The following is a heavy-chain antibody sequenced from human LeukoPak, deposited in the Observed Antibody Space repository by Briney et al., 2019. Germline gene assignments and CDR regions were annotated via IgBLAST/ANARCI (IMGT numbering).Heavy chain of an antibody. CDR2: INHDGSST. CDR3: AREDWNYGDYGLDY. V-gene: IGHV3-74*01. J-gene: IGHJ4*02. D-gene: IGHD4-17*01. Sequence: PGGSLRLSCATSGFTFTTFWMHWVRQAPGKGLVWVSRINHDGSSTNYADSVKGRFTISRDNAKNSLYLQMNSLRAEDTAVYYWAREDWNYGDYGLDYWGQGTLVTVSS. CDR1: GFTFTTFW.